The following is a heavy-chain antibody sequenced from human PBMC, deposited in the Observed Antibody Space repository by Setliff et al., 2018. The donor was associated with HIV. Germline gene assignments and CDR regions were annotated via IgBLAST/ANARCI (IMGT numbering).Heavy chain of an antibody. Sequence: SETLSLTCTVSGGSISSHYWSWIRQPPGKGMEWIGFIYDSGSTNYNPSLKSRVTMSVDTSKNQFSLKLSSVTAADTAVYCASGFRSGRIFGIDYWGQGTLVTVSS. D-gene: IGHD3-3*01. CDR1: GGSISSHY. J-gene: IGHJ4*02. CDR3: SGFRSGRIFGIDY. CDR2: IYDSGST. V-gene: IGHV4-59*08.